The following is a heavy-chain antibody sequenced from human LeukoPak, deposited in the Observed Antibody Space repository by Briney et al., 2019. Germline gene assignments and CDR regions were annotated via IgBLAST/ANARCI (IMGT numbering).Heavy chain of an antibody. J-gene: IGHJ4*02. Sequence: PGGSLRLSCAASGFTFSGYSMNWVRQAPGKGLEWVSYISSSSNTIYYADSVKGRFTISRDNAKNSLYLQMNSLRAEDTAVYYCARDSLRGSGSYWAFDYWGQGTLVTVSS. D-gene: IGHD3-10*01. CDR1: GFTFSGYS. V-gene: IGHV3-48*01. CDR3: ARDSLRGSGSYWAFDY. CDR2: ISSSSNTI.